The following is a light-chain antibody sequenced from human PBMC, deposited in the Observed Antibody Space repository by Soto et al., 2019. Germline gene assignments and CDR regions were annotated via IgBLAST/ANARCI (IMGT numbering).Light chain of an antibody. V-gene: IGKV1-39*01. CDR1: QSISSY. Sequence: DIQMTQSPSSLSASVGDRVTITCRASQSISSYLNWYQQKPGKAPKLLIYAASSLQSGVPSRFSGRGSGTDFTLTISSLQPEDFATYYCQQSSSTPLNFGGGTKVEIK. CDR2: AAS. J-gene: IGKJ4*01. CDR3: QQSSSTPLN.